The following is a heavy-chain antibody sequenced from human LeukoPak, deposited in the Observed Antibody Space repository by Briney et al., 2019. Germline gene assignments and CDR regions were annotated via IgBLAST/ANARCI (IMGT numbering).Heavy chain of an antibody. CDR3: ARDRYYGSGSYDY. V-gene: IGHV4-31*03. CDR1: GGSISSGGYY. D-gene: IGHD3-10*01. Sequence: SETLSLTCTVSGGSISSGGYYWSWIRPHPGKGLEWIGYIYYSGSTYYNPSLKSRVTISVDTSKNQFSLKLSSVTAADTAVYYCARDRYYGSGSYDYWGQGTLVTVSS. CDR2: IYYSGST. J-gene: IGHJ4*02.